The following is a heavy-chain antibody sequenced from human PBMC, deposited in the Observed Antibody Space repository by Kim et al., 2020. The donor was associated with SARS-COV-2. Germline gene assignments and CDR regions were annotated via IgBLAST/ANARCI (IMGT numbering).Heavy chain of an antibody. J-gene: IGHJ4*02. CDR2: GST. CDR3: ATQRSGVVY. V-gene: IGHV3-64*02. D-gene: IGHD3-3*01. Sequence: GSTYYADSVKGRFIISRDNSKNTVYIQMGSLRVEDMAVYHCATQRSGVVYWGQGTLVTVSS.